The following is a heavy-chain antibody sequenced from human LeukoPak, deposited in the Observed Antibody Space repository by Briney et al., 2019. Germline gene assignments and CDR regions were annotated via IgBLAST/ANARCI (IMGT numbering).Heavy chain of an antibody. Sequence: ASVKVSCKASGYTFTGYYMHWVRQAPGQGLEWMGWINPNSGGTNYAQKFQGRVTMTRDTSISTAYMELSRLRSDDTAVYYCARGDFIVVVIATLHDYWGQGTLVTVSS. V-gene: IGHV1-2*02. CDR3: ARGDFIVVVIATLHDY. CDR2: INPNSGGT. J-gene: IGHJ4*02. D-gene: IGHD2-21*01. CDR1: GYTFTGYY.